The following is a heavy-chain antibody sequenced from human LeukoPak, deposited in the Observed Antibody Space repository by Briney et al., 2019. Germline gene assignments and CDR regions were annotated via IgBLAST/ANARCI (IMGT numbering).Heavy chain of an antibody. CDR2: ISYDGSNK. V-gene: IGHV3-30-3*01. D-gene: IGHD5-18*01. Sequence: PGGSLRLSCAASGFTFSSYAMHWVRQAPGKGLEWVAVISYDGSNKYYADSVKGRFTISRDNSKNTLYLQMNSLRAEDTAVYYCARGYSYGPTYYYYGMDVWGQGTTVTVSS. CDR3: ARGYSYGPTYYYYGMDV. J-gene: IGHJ6*02. CDR1: GFTFSSYA.